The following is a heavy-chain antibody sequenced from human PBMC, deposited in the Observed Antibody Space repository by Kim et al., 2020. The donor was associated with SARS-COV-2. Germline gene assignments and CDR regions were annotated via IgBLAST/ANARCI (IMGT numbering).Heavy chain of an antibody. J-gene: IGHJ4*02. Sequence: KEGGSGSNYADSLKGRFTISRDNAKNSLLLQMSALTVADTGLYYCARGRELWGQGTLVTVSS. CDR3: ARGREL. CDR2: KEGGSGS. V-gene: IGHV3-7*01.